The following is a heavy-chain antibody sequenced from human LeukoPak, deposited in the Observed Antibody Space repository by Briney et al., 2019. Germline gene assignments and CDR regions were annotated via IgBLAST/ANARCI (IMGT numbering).Heavy chain of an antibody. CDR3: AKAKRGYSYGFDY. V-gene: IGHV3-9*03. Sequence: GGSLRLSCAASGFTFDDYAMHWVRQAPGKGLEWVSGISWNSGSIGYADSVKGRFTISRDNAKNSLYLQMNSLRAEDMALYYCAKAKRGYSYGFDYWGQGTPVTVSS. CDR2: ISWNSGSI. D-gene: IGHD5-18*01. CDR1: GFTFDDYA. J-gene: IGHJ4*02.